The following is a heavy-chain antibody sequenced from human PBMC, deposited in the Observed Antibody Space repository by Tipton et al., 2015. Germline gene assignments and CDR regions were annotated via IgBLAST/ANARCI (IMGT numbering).Heavy chain of an antibody. CDR1: SDSISKYY. J-gene: IGHJ4*02. CDR3: ARSGGYGWDH. D-gene: IGHD1-1*01. Sequence: TLSLTCSVSSDSISKYYWSWIRQPPGKELQWIGYIQYSGGTNYNPSLESRVSMSVDTSKTQFSLEMRSVTATDTAVYYCARSGGYGWDHWGQGTLVTVSS. V-gene: IGHV4-59*01. CDR2: IQYSGGT.